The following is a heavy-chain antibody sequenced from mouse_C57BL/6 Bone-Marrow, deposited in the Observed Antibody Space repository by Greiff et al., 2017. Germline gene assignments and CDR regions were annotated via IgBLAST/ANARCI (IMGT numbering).Heavy chain of an antibody. D-gene: IGHD2-5*01. V-gene: IGHV1-39*01. CDR1: GYSFTDYN. Sequence: EVQLQQSGPELVKPGASVKISCKASGYSFTDYNMNWVKQSNGKSLEWIGVLNPNYGTTSYNQKFKGKATLTVDQSSSTAYMQLNSLTSEDSAVYYCAREVSKGSYWYFDVWGTGTTVTVSS. CDR2: LNPNYGTT. CDR3: AREVSKGSYWYFDV. J-gene: IGHJ1*03.